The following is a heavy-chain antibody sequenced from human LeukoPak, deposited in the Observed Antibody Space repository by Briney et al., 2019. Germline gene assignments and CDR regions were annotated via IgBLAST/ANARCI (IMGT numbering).Heavy chain of an antibody. V-gene: IGHV3-23*01. CDR2: MSGNGGST. D-gene: IGHD3-22*01. CDR1: GFTFSNYA. Sequence: GGSLRLSCAASGFTFSNYAMSWVHQAPGKGLEWVSAMSGNGGSTYYADSVKGRFTISRDNSKNTLYLQMNSLRVEDTAVYYCARDGIGSGYYNYWGQGTLATVSS. J-gene: IGHJ4*02. CDR3: ARDGIGSGYYNY.